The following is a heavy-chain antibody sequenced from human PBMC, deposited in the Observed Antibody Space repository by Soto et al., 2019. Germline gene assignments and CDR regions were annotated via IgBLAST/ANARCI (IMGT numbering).Heavy chain of an antibody. Sequence: PSETLSLAGAVSGCSVSSGSYYWSWIRQPPGKGLEWIGYIYYSGSTNYNPSLKSRVTISVDTSKNQFSLKLSSVTAADTAVYYCARDGRTGTTDWGQGTLVTVSS. CDR1: GCSVSSGSYY. CDR2: IYYSGST. D-gene: IGHD1-7*01. CDR3: ARDGRTGTTD. J-gene: IGHJ4*02. V-gene: IGHV4-61*01.